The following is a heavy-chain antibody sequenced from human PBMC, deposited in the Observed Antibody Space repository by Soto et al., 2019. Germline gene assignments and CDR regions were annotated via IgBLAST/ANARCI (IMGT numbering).Heavy chain of an antibody. Sequence: PSETLSLTCTVSGGSISSGDYYWSWIRQPPGKGLEWIGYSYYSGSTYYNPSLKSRVTISVDTSKNQFSLKLSSVTAADTAVYYCARTKCSGGSCYYRWERYNWFDPWGQGTLVTVSS. CDR1: GGSISSGDYY. D-gene: IGHD2-15*01. J-gene: IGHJ5*02. V-gene: IGHV4-30-4*01. CDR2: SYYSGST. CDR3: ARTKCSGGSCYYRWERYNWFDP.